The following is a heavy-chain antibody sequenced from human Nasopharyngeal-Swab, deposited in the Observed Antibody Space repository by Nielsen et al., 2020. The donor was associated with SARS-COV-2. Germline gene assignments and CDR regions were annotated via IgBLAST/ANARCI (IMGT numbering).Heavy chain of an antibody. CDR2: INWNGGST. CDR3: AREGSYRDFDY. J-gene: IGHJ4*02. Sequence: WIRQPPGEGLEWVSGINWNGGSTGYADSVKGRFTISRDNAKNSLYLQMNSLRAEDTALYHCAREGSYRDFDYWGQGTLVTVSS. D-gene: IGHD1-26*01. V-gene: IGHV3-20*01.